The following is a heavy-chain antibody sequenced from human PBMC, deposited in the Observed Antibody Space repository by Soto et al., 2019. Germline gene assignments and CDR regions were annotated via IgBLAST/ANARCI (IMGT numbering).Heavy chain of an antibody. J-gene: IGHJ5*02. CDR2: ISGSGGST. CDR3: AKDLGVTMVRGAPNWFDP. Sequence: EVQLLESGGGLVQPGGSLRLSCAASGFTFSSYAMSWVRQAPGKGLEWVSAISGSGGSTYYADSVKGRFTISRDNSKNTLYLQMNSLRAEDTAVYYCAKDLGVTMVRGAPNWFDPWGQGTLVTVSS. V-gene: IGHV3-23*01. CDR1: GFTFSSYA. D-gene: IGHD3-10*01.